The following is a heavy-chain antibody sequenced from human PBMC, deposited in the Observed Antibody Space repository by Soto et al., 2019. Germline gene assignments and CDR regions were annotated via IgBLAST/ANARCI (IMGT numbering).Heavy chain of an antibody. V-gene: IGHV3-11*01. CDR2: IRISGSTI. CDR1: GFTFSDYY. CDR3: ACGATYYEFWSAYCPFDY. J-gene: IGHJ4*02. Sequence: GGSLRLSCAASGFTFSDYYMSWVRLSPGEGLEWVAYIRISGSTIYYTDSVKGRFTISRDNAKNSLYLQMNSLRAEDTAVYYSACGATYYEFWSAYCPFDYWGQGTLVTVSS. D-gene: IGHD3-3*01.